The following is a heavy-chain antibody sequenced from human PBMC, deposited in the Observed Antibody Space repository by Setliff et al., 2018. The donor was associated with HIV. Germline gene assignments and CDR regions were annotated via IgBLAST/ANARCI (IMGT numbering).Heavy chain of an antibody. V-gene: IGHV4-39*07. D-gene: IGHD3-10*01. J-gene: IGHJ4*02. Sequence: SETLSLTCTVSGGSISSNSYYWGWFRQPPGKGLEWIGSIYYSGSTYYTPSLKSRVTISVDTSKNQFSLKLSSVTAADTAVYYCARENYYGSGSLDYWGQGTLVTVSS. CDR3: ARENYYGSGSLDY. CDR2: IYYSGST. CDR1: GGSISSNSYY.